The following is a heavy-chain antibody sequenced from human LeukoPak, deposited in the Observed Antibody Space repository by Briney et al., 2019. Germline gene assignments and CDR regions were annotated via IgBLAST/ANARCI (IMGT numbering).Heavy chain of an antibody. CDR2: IIPIFGTA. D-gene: IGHD2-21*02. J-gene: IGHJ2*01. CDR3: ARGLGVVTAQSEQPKPRYFDL. Sequence: SVKVSCKASGGTFSSYAISGVRQAPGQGLEWMGGIIPIFGTANYAQKFQGRVTITAEEYTRTAYMELRSLRSEDTAVYYCARGLGVVTAQSEQPKPRYFDLWGRGTQVTVSS. CDR1: GGTFSSYA. V-gene: IGHV1-69*13.